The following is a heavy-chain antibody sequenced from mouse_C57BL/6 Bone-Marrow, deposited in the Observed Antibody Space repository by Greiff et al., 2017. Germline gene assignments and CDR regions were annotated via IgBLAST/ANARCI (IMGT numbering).Heavy chain of an antibody. Sequence: QVQLQQSGAELVRPGTSVKLSCKASGYTFTSYWMHWVKQRPGQGLEWIGVIDPSDSYTNYNQKLKGKATLTVDTSSSTAYMQHSSLTSEDSAVYYCARGGNLDYWGQGTTLTVSS. V-gene: IGHV1-59*01. CDR3: ARGGNLDY. D-gene: IGHD2-1*01. J-gene: IGHJ2*01. CDR1: GYTFTSYW. CDR2: IDPSDSYT.